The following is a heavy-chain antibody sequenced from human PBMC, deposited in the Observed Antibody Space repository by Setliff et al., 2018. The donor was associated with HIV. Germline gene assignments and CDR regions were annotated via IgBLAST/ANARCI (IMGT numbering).Heavy chain of an antibody. V-gene: IGHV4-38-2*01. CDR3: ARLGYCSGGSCSKGLFDY. CDR1: GYSISSGYY. CDR2: IYHSGPT. Sequence: PSQTLSLTCAVAGYSISSGYYWGWIRQPPGKGLGWVGSIYHSGPTYYNPSLKSRVIISGDTSKNQFSLKLSSVTAADTAVYYCARLGYCSGGSCSKGLFDYWGQGTLVTVSS. D-gene: IGHD2-15*01. J-gene: IGHJ4*02.